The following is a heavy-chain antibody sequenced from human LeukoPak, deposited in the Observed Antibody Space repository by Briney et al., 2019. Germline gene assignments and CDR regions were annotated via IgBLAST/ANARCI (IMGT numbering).Heavy chain of an antibody. V-gene: IGHV4-31*03. J-gene: IGHJ4*02. CDR1: GDSFSSGGY. Sequence: SETLSLTCTVSGDSFSSGGYSWIRQLPGMGLVWIGYVFSSGDTYYNSSLKSRVTISLDTSKNQFSLRLSSVTAADTAVYYCAKALAGYSGYGDFDYWGQGTLVTVSS. CDR3: AKALAGYSGYGDFDY. D-gene: IGHD5-12*01. CDR2: VFSSGDT.